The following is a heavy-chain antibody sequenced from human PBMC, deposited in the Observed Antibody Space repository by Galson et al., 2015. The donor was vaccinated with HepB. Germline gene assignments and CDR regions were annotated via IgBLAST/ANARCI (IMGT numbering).Heavy chain of an antibody. CDR1: EFTFNTYA. CDR3: AKDPYLYSALAGTMAGFDY. Sequence: SLRLSCAASEFTFNTYAMHWVRQAPGKGLEWVAVISYDGSNKYYADSVKGRFTISRDNSKNTLYLQMNSLRAEDTALYYCAKDPYLYSALAGTMAGFDYWGQGTLRPVSS. J-gene: IGHJ4*02. D-gene: IGHD6-19*01. CDR2: ISYDGSNK. V-gene: IGHV3-30*18.